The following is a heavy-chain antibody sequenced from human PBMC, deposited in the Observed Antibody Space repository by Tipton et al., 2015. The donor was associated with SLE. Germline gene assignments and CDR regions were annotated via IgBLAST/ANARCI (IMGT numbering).Heavy chain of an antibody. Sequence: TLSLPCTVSGGSVSDGDSYWSWISQHPGKGLEWIGDIHYSGRPHYNPSLKCRVIMSVDTTKNQFSLRLDSVTAADTAVYYCARPRYSDSTGYYPGAFDIWGQGTLVTVSS. CDR2: IHYSGRP. CDR3: ARPRYSDSTGYYPGAFDI. J-gene: IGHJ3*02. CDR1: GGSVSDGDSY. D-gene: IGHD3-22*01. V-gene: IGHV4-31*03.